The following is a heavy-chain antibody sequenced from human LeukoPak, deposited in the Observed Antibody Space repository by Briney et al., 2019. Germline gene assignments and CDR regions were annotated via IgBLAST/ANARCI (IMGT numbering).Heavy chain of an antibody. V-gene: IGHV4-34*01. J-gene: IGHJ4*02. D-gene: IGHD6-13*01. CDR1: GGSFSGYY. CDR3: ARRGSSWSKQWVY. Sequence: PSETLSLTCAVYGGSFSGYYWSWIRQPPGKGLEWIGEINHSGSTNYNPSLKSRVTISVDTSKNQFSLKLSSVTAADTAVYYCARRGSSWSKQWVYWGQGTLVTVSS. CDR2: INHSGST.